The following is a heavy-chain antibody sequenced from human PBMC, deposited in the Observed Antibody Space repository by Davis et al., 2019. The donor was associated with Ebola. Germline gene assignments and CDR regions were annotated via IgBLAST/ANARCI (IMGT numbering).Heavy chain of an antibody. V-gene: IGHV4-59*12. J-gene: IGHJ6*02. Sequence: GSLRLSCTVSGGSISSYYWSWIRQPPGKGLEWIGYIYYSGSTNYKSSLKSRVTISVDTSKNQFSLKLSSVTAADTAVYYCARVKAAGTSYYYYYYGMDVWGQGTTVTVSS. CDR1: GGSISSYY. CDR2: IYYSGST. D-gene: IGHD6-13*01. CDR3: ARVKAAGTSYYYYYYGMDV.